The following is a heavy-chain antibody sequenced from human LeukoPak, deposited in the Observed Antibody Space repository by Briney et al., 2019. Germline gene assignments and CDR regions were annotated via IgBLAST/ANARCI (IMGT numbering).Heavy chain of an antibody. CDR1: GFTFSNYW. Sequence: GGSLRLSCAASGFTFSNYWMTWVRQAPGKGLEWVANIKQDGSEKYYVDSVKGRFTISRDNAKNSLYLQMNNLRAEDTAVYYCARQQYQLPDWGYFQHWGQGTLVTVSS. J-gene: IGHJ1*01. CDR3: ARQQYQLPDWGYFQH. D-gene: IGHD2-2*01. V-gene: IGHV3-7*01. CDR2: IKQDGSEK.